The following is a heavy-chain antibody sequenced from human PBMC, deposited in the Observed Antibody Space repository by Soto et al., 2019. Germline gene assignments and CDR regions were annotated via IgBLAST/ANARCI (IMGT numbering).Heavy chain of an antibody. CDR3: ARLGADWNYEEGTGVYFDY. V-gene: IGHV4-39*01. J-gene: IGHJ4*02. Sequence: SETLSLTCTVSGGSISSSSYYWGWIRQPPGKGLEWIGSIYFSGSTYYNPSLKGRATISVDTSKNQFALKLSPVTAADTAVYYCARLGADWNYEEGTGVYFDYWGQGTLVTVSS. D-gene: IGHD1-7*01. CDR1: GGSISSSSYY. CDR2: IYFSGST.